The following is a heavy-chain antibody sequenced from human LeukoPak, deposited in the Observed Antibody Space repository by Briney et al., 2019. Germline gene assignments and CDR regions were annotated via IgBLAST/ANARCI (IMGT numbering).Heavy chain of an antibody. CDR3: ARDEERGSVETLDYFDY. Sequence: ASVKVSCKASGYTFTSYGISWVRQAPGQGLEWMGWISAYNGNTNYAQKLQGRVTTTTDTSTSTAYMELRSLRSDDTAVYYCARDEERGSVETLDYFDYWGQGTLVTVSS. CDR2: ISAYNGNT. J-gene: IGHJ4*02. D-gene: IGHD2-15*01. V-gene: IGHV1-18*01. CDR1: GYTFTSYG.